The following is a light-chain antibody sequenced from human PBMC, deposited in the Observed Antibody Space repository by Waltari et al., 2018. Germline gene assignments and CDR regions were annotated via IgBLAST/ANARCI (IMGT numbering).Light chain of an antibody. Sequence: AIRITQSPSSLSASTGDRVTITCRASQSISSYLAWYQQKPGKAPKVLIYAASTLQSGVPSRFSGCGSGTGFTLTISCLQSEDFAIYYCQQYYSSPATFGQGTKVEIK. V-gene: IGKV1-8*01. CDR3: QQYYSSPAT. CDR2: AAS. CDR1: QSISSY. J-gene: IGKJ1*01.